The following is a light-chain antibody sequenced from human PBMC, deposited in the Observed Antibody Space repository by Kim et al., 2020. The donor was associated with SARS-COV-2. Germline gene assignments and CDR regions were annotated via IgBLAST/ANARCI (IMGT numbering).Light chain of an antibody. Sequence: EIAMTQSPVPLSVSPGERATLSCRASQSVSSNLAWYQQKPGQAPRLLTYGASTRATGIPGRFSGSGSGTEFTLTIGSLPSEDFAVYYCQQYSRWPLTFGGGTKVDIK. CDR2: GAS. CDR1: QSVSSN. V-gene: IGKV3-15*01. CDR3: QQYSRWPLT. J-gene: IGKJ4*02.